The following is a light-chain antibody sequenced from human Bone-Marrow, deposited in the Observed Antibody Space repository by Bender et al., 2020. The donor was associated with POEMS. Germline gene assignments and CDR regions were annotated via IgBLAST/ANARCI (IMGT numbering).Light chain of an antibody. V-gene: IGLV4-69*01. Sequence: QLLLTQSPSASASLGASVRLTCTLSSGLSDYAIAWHQQQPQKGPRFLMKVTSDGSHSKGDGIPDRFSGSSSGAERYLTISSLQSEDEADYYCQTWGTGIPVVFGGGTKLTVL. J-gene: IGLJ2*01. CDR1: SGLSDYA. CDR3: QTWGTGIPVV. CDR2: VTSDGSH.